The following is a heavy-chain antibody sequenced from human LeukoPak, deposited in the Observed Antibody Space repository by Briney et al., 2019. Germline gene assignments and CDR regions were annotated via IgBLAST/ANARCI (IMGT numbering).Heavy chain of an antibody. CDR2: FCDSRII. J-gene: IGHJ4*02. Sequence: SGTLSLTCTVSGGAISGYYWRWIGQPPGKGLGWLGYFCDSRIINYNPSPKRRVTISVDTSKNQFSLKLSSVTAADTAVYYCARLLGDVWGSYRPNMRYYFDYWGQGTLVTVSS. CDR3: ARLLGDVWGSYRPNMRYYFDY. CDR1: GGAISGYY. V-gene: IGHV4-59*08. D-gene: IGHD3-16*02.